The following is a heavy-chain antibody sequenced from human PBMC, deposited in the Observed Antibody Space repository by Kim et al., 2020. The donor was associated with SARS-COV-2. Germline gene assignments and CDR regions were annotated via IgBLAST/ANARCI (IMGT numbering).Heavy chain of an antibody. J-gene: IGHJ4*02. V-gene: IGHV3-74*01. Sequence: STSYADSVKGRITISRDNAKSTLYLQMNSLRAEDTAVYYCARGGSGSLDYWGQGTLVTVSS. CDR2: ST. D-gene: IGHD3-16*01. CDR3: ARGGSGSLDY.